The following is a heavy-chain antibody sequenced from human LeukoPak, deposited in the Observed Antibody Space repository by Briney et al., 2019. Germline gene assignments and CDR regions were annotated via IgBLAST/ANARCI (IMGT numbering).Heavy chain of an antibody. J-gene: IGHJ1*01. V-gene: IGHV5-51*01. CDR1: GCSFTSYW. CDR3: ARPLVSITMIVVVITTSPGNEAEYFQH. Sequence: GESLKISCKGSGCSFTSYWIDWVRQMPGKGLEWMGIIYPGDSDTRYSPSFRGQVTISADKSISTAYLQWSSLKASDTAMYYCARPLVSITMIVVVITTSPGNEAEYFQHWGQGALVTVSS. CDR2: IYPGDSDT. D-gene: IGHD3-22*01.